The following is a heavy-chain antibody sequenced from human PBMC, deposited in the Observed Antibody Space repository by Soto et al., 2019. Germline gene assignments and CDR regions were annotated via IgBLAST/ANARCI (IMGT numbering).Heavy chain of an antibody. CDR1: XYPFTSXX. Sequence: SVKVXCKASXYPFTSXXXXXXRQAPGQGLEWMGWINPNSGGTNYAQKFQGRITMTRDTSISTXYMELSRLRSDDTAVYYCARGIGVVGKKDWFDPWGQGTLVTVSS. D-gene: IGHD2-21*01. V-gene: IGHV1-2*02. J-gene: IGHJ5*02. CDR2: INPNSGGT. CDR3: ARGIGVVGKKDWFDP.